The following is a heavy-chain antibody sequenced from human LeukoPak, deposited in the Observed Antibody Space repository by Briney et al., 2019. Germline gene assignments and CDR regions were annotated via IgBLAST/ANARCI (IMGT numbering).Heavy chain of an antibody. CDR1: GGSISNYH. CDR2: IYYRGSA. D-gene: IGHD5-24*01. CDR3: VRVQADGHSDI. J-gene: IGHJ3*02. V-gene: IGHV4-59*01. Sequence: SETLSLTCTVSGGSISNYHWSWVRQPPGKGLGWIGYIYYRGSAKYNPSLESRVTISVDMSKNQFSLKLNSVTAADTAVYYCVRVQADGHSDIWGQGTMVTVSS.